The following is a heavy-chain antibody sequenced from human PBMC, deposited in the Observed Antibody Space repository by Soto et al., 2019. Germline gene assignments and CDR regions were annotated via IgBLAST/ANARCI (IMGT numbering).Heavy chain of an antibody. V-gene: IGHV4-4*02. J-gene: IGHJ4*02. CDR1: GGSISSSNW. CDR3: ARDRSDSSGWYGSDY. Sequence: SETLSLTCAVSGGSISSSNWWSWVRQPPGKGLEWIGEIYHSGSTNYNPSLKSRVTISVDKSKNQFSLKLSSVTAADTAVYYCARDRSDSSGWYGSDYWGQGTLVTVSS. CDR2: IYHSGST. D-gene: IGHD6-19*01.